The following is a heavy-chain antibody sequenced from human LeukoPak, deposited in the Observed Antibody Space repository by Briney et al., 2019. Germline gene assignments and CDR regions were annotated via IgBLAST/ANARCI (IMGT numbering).Heavy chain of an antibody. CDR2: IIPIFGTA. J-gene: IGHJ6*04. CDR3: ARGFVLSNFPNYYYYYGMDV. D-gene: IGHD3-10*01. V-gene: IGHV1-69*06. Sequence: SVKVSCKASGGTFSSYAISWVRQAPGQGLEWMGGIIPIFGTANYAQKFQGRVTITADKSTSTAYMELSSLRSEDTAVYYCARGFVLSNFPNYYYYYGMDVWGKGTTVTVSS. CDR1: GGTFSSYA.